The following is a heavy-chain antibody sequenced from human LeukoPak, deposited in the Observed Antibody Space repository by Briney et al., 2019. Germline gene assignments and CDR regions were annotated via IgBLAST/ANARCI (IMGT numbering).Heavy chain of an antibody. CDR1: GNYW. V-gene: IGHV3-74*01. CDR2: INSDGSSI. D-gene: IGHD2-21*01. J-gene: IGHJ4*02. CDR3: ARRLWPE. Sequence: GGSLRLSCAASGNYWMHWVRQVPGKGLVWVSHINSDGSSISYADSVKGRFTISRDNAKNTLYLQMNSLRAEDTAVYYCARRLWPEWGQGTLVTVSS.